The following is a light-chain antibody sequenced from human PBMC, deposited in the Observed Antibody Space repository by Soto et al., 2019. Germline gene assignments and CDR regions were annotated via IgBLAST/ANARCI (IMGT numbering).Light chain of an antibody. Sequence: EIVMTQSTDTLSVSPGERATLSCRASQSVSSNLAWYQQKPGQAPRLLIYGASTRDTGIPARFSGSGSGTEFTLTICSRQSEDFAVYYCQQYNNWPWLTFGGVNKVQLK. CDR2: GAS. V-gene: IGKV3-15*01. CDR1: QSVSSN. CDR3: QQYNNWPWLT. J-gene: IGKJ4*01.